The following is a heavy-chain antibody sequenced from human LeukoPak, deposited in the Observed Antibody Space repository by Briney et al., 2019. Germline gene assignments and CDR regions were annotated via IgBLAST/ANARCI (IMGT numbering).Heavy chain of an antibody. CDR1: GFTFSSYG. Sequence: GGSLRLSCAASGFTFSSYGMHWVRQAPGKGLEWVAFIRYDGSNKYYADSVKGRFTISRDNSKNTLYLQMNSLRAEDTAVYYCAKEKNYDFWSGYPNPFDYWGQGTLVTVSS. J-gene: IGHJ4*02. CDR2: IRYDGSNK. CDR3: AKEKNYDFWSGYPNPFDY. D-gene: IGHD3-3*01. V-gene: IGHV3-30*02.